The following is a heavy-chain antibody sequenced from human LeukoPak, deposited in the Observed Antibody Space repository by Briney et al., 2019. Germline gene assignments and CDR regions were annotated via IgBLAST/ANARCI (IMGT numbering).Heavy chain of an antibody. CDR3: ARGGIWSAYYTVDY. CDR1: GFTFSGYV. CDR2: ISYDGSNK. Sequence: GGSLRLSCAASGFTFSGYVMHWVRQAPGKGLEWVAVISYDGSNKYHADSVKGRFTISRDNSKNTLYVQMNSLRGEDTAVYYCARGGIWSAYYTVDYWGRGTLVTVSS. D-gene: IGHD3-3*01. V-gene: IGHV3-30*04. J-gene: IGHJ4*02.